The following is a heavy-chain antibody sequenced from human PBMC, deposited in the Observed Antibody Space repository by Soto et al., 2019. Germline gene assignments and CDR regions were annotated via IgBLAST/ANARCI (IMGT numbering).Heavy chain of an antibody. Sequence: GGSLRPSCAPSGFTFSSYAMHWVRQDPGKGLEWVAVIWYDGSNKYYVDSVKDRFTISGDNSKNTLYLQMNSLRVEDTAVYYCARYNSGWDFDYWGQGT. D-gene: IGHD6-19*01. CDR1: GFTFSSYA. CDR3: ARYNSGWDFDY. V-gene: IGHV3-33*01. J-gene: IGHJ4*02. CDR2: IWYDGSNK.